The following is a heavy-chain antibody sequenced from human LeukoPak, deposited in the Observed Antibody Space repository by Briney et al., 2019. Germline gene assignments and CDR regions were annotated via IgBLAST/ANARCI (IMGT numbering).Heavy chain of an antibody. D-gene: IGHD6-19*01. CDR3: TRVGSGWYLGAFDI. CDR2: IRSKAYGGTT. CDR1: GFTFGDYA. J-gene: IGHJ3*02. V-gene: IGHV3-49*04. Sequence: GGSLRLSCTASGFTFGDYAMSWVRQAPGKGLEWVGFIRSKAYGGTTEYAASVKGRFTISKDDSKSIAYLQMNSLKTEDTAVYYCTRVGSGWYLGAFDIWGQGTMVTVSS.